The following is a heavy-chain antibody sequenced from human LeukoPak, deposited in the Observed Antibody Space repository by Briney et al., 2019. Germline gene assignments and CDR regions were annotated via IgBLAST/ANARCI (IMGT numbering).Heavy chain of an antibody. CDR2: INQDGSEK. Sequence: GGSLRLSCAASGFTFSSYAMTWVRQAPGKGLEWVANINQDGSEKYYVDSVKGRVIISRDNAKNSLYLQMNSLRAEDTAVYYCARGRNMDVWGQGTTVTVSS. V-gene: IGHV3-7*04. J-gene: IGHJ6*02. D-gene: IGHD1-14*01. CDR1: GFTFSSYA. CDR3: ARGRNMDV.